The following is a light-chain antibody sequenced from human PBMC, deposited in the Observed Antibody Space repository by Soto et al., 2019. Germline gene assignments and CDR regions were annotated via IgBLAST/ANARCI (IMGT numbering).Light chain of an antibody. V-gene: IGKV1-12*01. CDR1: QVMSSW. CDR3: QQYYSFPIT. Sequence: DIQMTPSPSSVSASVGDTVTITCRASQVMSSWLAWYQQKPGKAPELLIYAASTLQSGVPSRFSGSGSGTDFTLTISCLQSEDFATYYCQQYYSFPITFGQGTRLEIK. CDR2: AAS. J-gene: IGKJ5*01.